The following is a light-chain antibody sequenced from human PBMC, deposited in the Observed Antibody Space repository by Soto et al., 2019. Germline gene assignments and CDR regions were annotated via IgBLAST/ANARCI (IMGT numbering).Light chain of an antibody. J-gene: IGLJ3*02. CDR1: SSNIGSNT. CDR2: SNN. V-gene: IGLV1-44*01. Sequence: QSVLTQPPSASGTPGQRVTISCSGSSSNIGSNTVNWYQQLPGTAPKLLIYSNNQRPSGVPDRFSGSMSGTSASLAISGLQSEDEADYYCAAWDDSLNGPVFGGGTKVTVL. CDR3: AAWDDSLNGPV.